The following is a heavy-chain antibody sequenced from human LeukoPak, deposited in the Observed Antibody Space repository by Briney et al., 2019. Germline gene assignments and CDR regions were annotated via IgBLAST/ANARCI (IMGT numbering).Heavy chain of an antibody. V-gene: IGHV4-59*08. J-gene: IGHJ4*02. CDR1: GGSISSYY. CDR3: ARFFYGSGSYYTDY. Sequence: SETLSLTCTVSGGSISSYYWSWIRQPAGKGLEWIGYIYYSGSTNYNPSLKSRVTISVDTSKNQFSLKLSSVTAADTAAYYCARFFYGSGSYYTDYWGQGTLVTVSS. D-gene: IGHD3-10*01. CDR2: IYYSGST.